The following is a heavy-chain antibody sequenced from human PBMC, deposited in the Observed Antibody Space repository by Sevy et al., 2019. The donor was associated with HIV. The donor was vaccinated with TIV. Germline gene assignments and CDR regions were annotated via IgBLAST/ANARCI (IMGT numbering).Heavy chain of an antibody. CDR1: GGTFSSYA. CDR2: IIPIFGTA. D-gene: IGHD1-26*01. J-gene: IGHJ5*02. V-gene: IGHV1-69*13. Sequence: ASVKVSCKASGGTFSSYAISWVRQAPGQGLEWMGGIIPIFGTATYAQKFQGRVTITADESTSTAYMELSSLRSEDTAVYYCARSIVGVTARFDPWGQGTLVTVSS. CDR3: ARSIVGVTARFDP.